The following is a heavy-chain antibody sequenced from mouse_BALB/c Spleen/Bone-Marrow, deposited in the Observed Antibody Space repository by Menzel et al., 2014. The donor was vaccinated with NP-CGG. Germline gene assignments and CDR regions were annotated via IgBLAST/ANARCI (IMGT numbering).Heavy chain of an antibody. D-gene: IGHD2-1*01. CDR2: INTSNGGT. V-gene: IGHV1S81*02. CDR1: GYTFTSYY. Sequence: QVQLKESGAELVKPGASVKLSCKASGYTFTSYYMYWVKQRPGQGLGWIGEINTSNGGTNFYEKFKSKATLTVDKSSSTAYMQLSSLTSEDSAVYYCIYYGNPYAMDYWGQGTSVTVSS. J-gene: IGHJ4*01. CDR3: IYYGNPYAMDY.